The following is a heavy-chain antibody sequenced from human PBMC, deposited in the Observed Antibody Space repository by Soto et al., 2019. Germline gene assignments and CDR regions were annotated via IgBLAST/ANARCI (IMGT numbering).Heavy chain of an antibody. CDR3: ARSIMCSSTTCGGPYYYYYYGMDV. CDR2: IYYSGST. D-gene: IGHD2-2*01. V-gene: IGHV4-39*01. Sequence: LSLTCTVSGGSISSSSYYWGWIRQPPGKGLEWIGSIYYSGSTYYNPSLKSRVTISVDTSKNQFSLKLSSVTAADTAVYYCARSIMCSSTTCGGPYYYYYYGMDVWGQGTTVTVSS. CDR1: GGSISSSSYY. J-gene: IGHJ6*02.